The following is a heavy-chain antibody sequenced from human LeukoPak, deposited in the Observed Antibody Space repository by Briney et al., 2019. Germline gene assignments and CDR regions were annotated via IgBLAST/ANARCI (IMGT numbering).Heavy chain of an antibody. CDR3: AREGFHGMDV. V-gene: IGHV3-48*02. Sequence: GGSLRLSCAASGFTFSSYGMNWVRQAPGKGLEWVSYTSDSSSAIYYADSVKGRFTISRDKAKNSLYLQMNSLRDEDTAVYYCAREGFHGMDVWGQGTTVTVSS. CDR2: TSDSSSAI. CDR1: GFTFSSYG. J-gene: IGHJ6*02.